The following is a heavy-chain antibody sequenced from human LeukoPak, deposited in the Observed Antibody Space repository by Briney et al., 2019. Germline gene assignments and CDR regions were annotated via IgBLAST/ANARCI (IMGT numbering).Heavy chain of an antibody. CDR1: GYTFTGYY. Sequence: ASVKVSCKASGYTFTGYYMHWVRQAPGQGLEWMGWINPNSGGTNYAQKFQGRVTMTRDTSISTAYMELSRLRSDDTAVYYCARDQKWGSGYYSVYYFDYWGQGTLVTVSS. CDR3: ARDQKWGSGYYSVYYFDY. D-gene: IGHD3-3*01. V-gene: IGHV1-2*02. CDR2: INPNSGGT. J-gene: IGHJ4*02.